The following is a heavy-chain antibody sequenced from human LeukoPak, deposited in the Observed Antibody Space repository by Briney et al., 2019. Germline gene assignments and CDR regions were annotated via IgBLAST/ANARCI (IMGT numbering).Heavy chain of an antibody. V-gene: IGHV4-34*01. J-gene: IGHJ4*02. CDR3: ARNSELRYFDWLLWD. Sequence: SETLSLTCAIYGGSFSGYYWSWIRQPPGKGLEWIGEINHSGSTNYNPSLKSRVTISVDTSKNQFSLKLSSVTAADTAVYYCARNSELRYFDWLLWDWGQGTLVTVSS. D-gene: IGHD3-9*01. CDR1: GGSFSGYY. CDR2: INHSGST.